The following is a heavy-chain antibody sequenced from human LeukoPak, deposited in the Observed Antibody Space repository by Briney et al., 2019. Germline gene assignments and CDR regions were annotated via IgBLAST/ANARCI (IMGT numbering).Heavy chain of an antibody. J-gene: IGHJ5*02. V-gene: IGHV3-7*01. CDR2: IKQDGIEK. D-gene: IGHD3-10*01. CDR3: AFPPNYYGSGSST. Sequence: GGSLRLSCAASGFTLSNHWMIWVRQAPGKGLECVANIKQDGIEKYYLDSVKGRFTISRDNAKNSLYLQMNSLRAEDTAVYYCAFPPNYYGSGSSTWGQGTLVTVSS. CDR1: GFTLSNHW.